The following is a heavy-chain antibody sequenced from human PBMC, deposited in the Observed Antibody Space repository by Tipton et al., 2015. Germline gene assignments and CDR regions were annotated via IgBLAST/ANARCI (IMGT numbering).Heavy chain of an antibody. D-gene: IGHD3-10*01. Sequence: TLSLTCTVSGGSLGGEDYYWSWIRQHPEEGLEWIGSIHHSGNSHYNPSLKSRASMSVDTSENQFSLKLSSVTAADTAMYFCVRERGYAAYAYTPGGYYVDSWGQGTLVIVSS. CDR2: IHHSGNS. V-gene: IGHV4-31*03. J-gene: IGHJ4*02. CDR3: VRERGYAAYAYTPGGYYVDS. CDR1: GGSLGGEDYY.